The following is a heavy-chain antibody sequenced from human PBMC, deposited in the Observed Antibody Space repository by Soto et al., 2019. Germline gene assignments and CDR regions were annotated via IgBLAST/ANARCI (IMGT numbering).Heavy chain of an antibody. J-gene: IGHJ6*02. CDR3: ARDRAGDCSGGSCPHGLGYYYYYGMDV. CDR2: ISYDGSNK. Sequence: QVQLVESGGGVVQPGRSLRLSCAASGFTFSSYAMHWVRQAPGKGLEWVAVISYDGSNKYYADSVKGRFTISRDNSKNTLYLQMNSRRAEDTAVYYCARDRAGDCSGGSCPHGLGYYYYYGMDVWGQGTTVTVSS. D-gene: IGHD2-15*01. CDR1: GFTFSSYA. V-gene: IGHV3-30-3*01.